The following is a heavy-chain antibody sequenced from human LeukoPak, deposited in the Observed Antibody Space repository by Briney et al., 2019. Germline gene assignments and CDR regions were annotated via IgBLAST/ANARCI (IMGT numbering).Heavy chain of an antibody. CDR3: AKGLPLGVRHLAYYFDY. CDR2: ISGSGGST. J-gene: IGHJ4*02. Sequence: GGSLRLSCAASGFTFSSYAMSWVRQAPGKGLEWVSAISGSGGSTYYADSVKGRFTISRDNSKNTLYLQMNSLRAEDTAVYYCAKGLPLGVRHLAYYFDYWGQGTLVTVSS. V-gene: IGHV3-23*01. D-gene: IGHD3-16*01. CDR1: GFTFSSYA.